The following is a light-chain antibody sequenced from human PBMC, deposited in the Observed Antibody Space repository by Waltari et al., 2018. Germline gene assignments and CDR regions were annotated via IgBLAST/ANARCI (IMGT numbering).Light chain of an antibody. V-gene: IGKV1-5*03. CDR2: KAS. CDR1: QSISNW. J-gene: IGKJ2*01. Sequence: DIQMTQSPSSLSASVGDRVTITRRASQSISNWLAWSQQKPGKAPILLISKASILKSGVPSRFSGRGSETQFTHTNSSLQPGDFATYYCQQYNTYSSFGQGTKLEIK. CDR3: QQYNTYSS.